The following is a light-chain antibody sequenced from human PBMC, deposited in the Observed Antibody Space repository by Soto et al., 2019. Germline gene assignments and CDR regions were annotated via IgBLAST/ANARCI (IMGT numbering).Light chain of an antibody. J-gene: IGKJ4*01. CDR3: HQYYSTPLT. CDR1: QSVSSSF. Sequence: EIVLTQSPGTLSLSPGERATLSCRASQSVSSSFLAWYQQKPGQAPRLLIYGASNRATGIPDRFSGSGSGTEFTLTISSLQSEDFAVYYCHQYYSTPLTFGGGTKVDIK. V-gene: IGKV3-20*01. CDR2: GAS.